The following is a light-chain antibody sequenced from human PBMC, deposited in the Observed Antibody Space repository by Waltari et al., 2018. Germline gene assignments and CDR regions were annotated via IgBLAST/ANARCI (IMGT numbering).Light chain of an antibody. J-gene: IGKJ2*01. CDR3: QQYYSGPYT. CDR1: QSVFHGANDKNY. CDR2: WAS. V-gene: IGKV4-1*01. Sequence: DIVMTQSPDSLTVSLGERATFSCKSSQSVFHGANDKNYLACFQQKAGQSPKLLIHWASTRQSGFPDRFSGSGTETDFTLTISALQAEDVAFYYCQQYYSGPYTFGQGTRLEIK.